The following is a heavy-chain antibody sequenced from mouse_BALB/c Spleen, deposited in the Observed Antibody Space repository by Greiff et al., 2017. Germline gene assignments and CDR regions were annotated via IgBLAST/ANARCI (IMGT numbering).Heavy chain of an antibody. D-gene: IGHD2-1*01. Sequence: VQLQESGGDLVKPGGSLKLSCAASGFTFSSYGMSWVRQTPDKRLEWVATISSGGSYTYYPDSVKGRFTISRDNAKNTLYLQMSSLKSEDTAMYYCARRDGNPSMDYWGQGTSVTVSS. V-gene: IGHV5-6*01. CDR3: ARRDGNPSMDY. J-gene: IGHJ4*01. CDR1: GFTFSSYG. CDR2: ISSGGSYT.